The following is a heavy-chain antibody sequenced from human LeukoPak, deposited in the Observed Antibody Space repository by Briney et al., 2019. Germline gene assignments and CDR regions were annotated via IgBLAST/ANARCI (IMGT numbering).Heavy chain of an antibody. CDR1: GFTFSAYN. J-gene: IGHJ4*02. CDR2: CSRSSTTI. V-gene: IGHV3-48*02. Sequence: GVSLRLSCAASGFTFSAYNMYWVRRAPAKGLEWVSYCSRSSTTIYYADSVKGRFTISRDDATNSLFLQMHSLRDEDSAVYYCARAAGYYAPFDNWGQGTMVTVSS. CDR3: ARAAGYYAPFDN. D-gene: IGHD2-15*01.